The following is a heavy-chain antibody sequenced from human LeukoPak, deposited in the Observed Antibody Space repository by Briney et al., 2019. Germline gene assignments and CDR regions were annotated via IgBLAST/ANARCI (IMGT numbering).Heavy chain of an antibody. D-gene: IGHD3-10*01. CDR1: GFTFSSHW. Sequence: GGSLRLSCAASGFTFSSHWMHWDRQVPGKGLVWVARINEHGSITDYADSVKDRFTVSRDNAWNTLYLQMNSLRAEDTAVYYCARDVAGSGSLWGQGTLITVSS. CDR3: ARDVAGSGSL. V-gene: IGHV3-74*01. J-gene: IGHJ4*02. CDR2: INEHGSIT.